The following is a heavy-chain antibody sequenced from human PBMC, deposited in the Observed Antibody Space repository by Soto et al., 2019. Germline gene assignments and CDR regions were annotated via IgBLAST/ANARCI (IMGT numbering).Heavy chain of an antibody. CDR1: GGSISSYY. D-gene: IGHD3-9*01. CDR2: IYYSGST. J-gene: IGHJ4*02. CDR3: ARGLRYFDCDY. V-gene: IGHV4-59*01. Sequence: SETLSLTCTVSGGSISSYYWSWIRRPPGKGLEWIGYIYYSGSTNYNPSLKSRVTISVDTSKNQFSLKLSSVTAADTAVYYCARGLRYFDCDYWGQGTLVTVSS.